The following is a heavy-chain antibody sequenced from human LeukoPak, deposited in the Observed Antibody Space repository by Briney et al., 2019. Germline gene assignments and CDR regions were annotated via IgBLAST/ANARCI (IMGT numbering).Heavy chain of an antibody. J-gene: IGHJ4*02. CDR3: AKERLNPSRYFDY. Sequence: GGSLRLSCAASGFTFSDYEMNWVRQAPRKGLEWVSGISESGGTTYYADSVKGRFTISRDNFKSTLYLQMNSLRVEDTAVYYCAKERLNPSRYFDYWGQGTLVTVSS. CDR1: GFTFSDYE. CDR2: ISESGGTT. D-gene: IGHD3-22*01. V-gene: IGHV3-23*01.